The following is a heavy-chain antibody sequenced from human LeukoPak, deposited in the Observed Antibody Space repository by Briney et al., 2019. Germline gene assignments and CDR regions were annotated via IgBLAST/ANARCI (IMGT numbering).Heavy chain of an antibody. CDR2: INPNSGGT. Sequence: ASVKVSCKGFGYTFTGYYMHWVRQAPGQGLECMGWINPNSGGTNYAQKFQGRVTMTRDTSISTAYMELSRLRSDDTAVYYCARDSGERGSGSYLIAYWGQGTLVTVSS. D-gene: IGHD3-10*01. J-gene: IGHJ4*02. CDR3: ARDSGERGSGSYLIAY. CDR1: GYTFTGYY. V-gene: IGHV1-2*02.